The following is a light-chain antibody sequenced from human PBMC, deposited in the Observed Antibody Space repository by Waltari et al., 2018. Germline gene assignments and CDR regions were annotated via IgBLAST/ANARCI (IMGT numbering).Light chain of an antibody. J-gene: IGKJ2*03. CDR1: QSVSSY. V-gene: IGKV3-11*01. CDR3: YQQSSGYS. Sequence: VILTQSPATLSVSPGERATLSCRASQSVSSYLAWYQQKPGQVPRLLIHSASSRATGIPDRFSGSGSGTEFTLTISSLEPEDVGVYHCYQQSSGYSFGQGTKVEIK. CDR2: SAS.